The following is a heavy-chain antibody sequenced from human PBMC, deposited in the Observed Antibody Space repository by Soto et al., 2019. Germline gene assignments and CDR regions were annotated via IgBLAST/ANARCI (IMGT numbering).Heavy chain of an antibody. Sequence: ASVKAPCKAAGATFSSYAITWPHQSPEKGLEWMGDIIPIEGTSNNAQKFQGRVTITADESTNTAYMELSSLRSEDTAVYYCARPSPEGGGVGSWNDDKYYGLDVWGQGTTVTGSS. CDR2: IIPIEGTS. D-gene: IGHD1-1*01. V-gene: IGHV1-69*13. CDR3: ARPSPEGGGVGSWNDDKYYGLDV. J-gene: IGHJ6*02. CDR1: GATFSSYA.